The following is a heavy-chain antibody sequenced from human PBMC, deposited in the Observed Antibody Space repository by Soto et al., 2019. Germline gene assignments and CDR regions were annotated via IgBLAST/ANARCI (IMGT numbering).Heavy chain of an antibody. Sequence: SETLSLTCAVYGGSFSGYYWSWIRQPPGKGLEWIGEINHSGSTNYNPSLKSRVTISVDTSKNQFSLKLSSVTAADTAVYYCARRSYYDFWSGYYQPNGFDYWGQGTLVTVYS. V-gene: IGHV4-34*01. CDR2: INHSGST. CDR1: GGSFSGYY. CDR3: ARRSYYDFWSGYYQPNGFDY. J-gene: IGHJ4*02. D-gene: IGHD3-3*01.